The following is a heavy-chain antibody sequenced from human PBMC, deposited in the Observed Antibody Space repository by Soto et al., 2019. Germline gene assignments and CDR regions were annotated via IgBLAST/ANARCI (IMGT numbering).Heavy chain of an antibody. CDR1: GYTFTSYG. CDR3: ARDLLYSSGWYNWFDP. J-gene: IGHJ5*02. D-gene: IGHD6-19*01. V-gene: IGHV1-18*01. Sequence: ASVKVSCKASGYTFTSYGISWVRQAPGQGLEWMGWISAYNGNTNYAQKLQGRVTMTTDTSTSTAYMELRSLRSDDTAVYYCARDLLYSSGWYNWFDPWGQGTLVTVSS. CDR2: ISAYNGNT.